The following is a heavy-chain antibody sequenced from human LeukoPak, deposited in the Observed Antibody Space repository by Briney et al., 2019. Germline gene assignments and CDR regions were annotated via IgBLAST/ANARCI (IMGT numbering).Heavy chain of an antibody. CDR3: ARSDYYDSSGYYSVDY. CDR1: GGSISSYY. D-gene: IGHD3-22*01. Sequence: PSETLSLTCTVSGGSISSYYWSWIRQPPGKGLEWIGYIYYSGSTNYNPSLKSRVTISVDTSKNQFSLKLSSVTAADTAVYCCARSDYYDSSGYYSVDYWGQGTLVTVSS. V-gene: IGHV4-59*01. CDR2: IYYSGST. J-gene: IGHJ4*02.